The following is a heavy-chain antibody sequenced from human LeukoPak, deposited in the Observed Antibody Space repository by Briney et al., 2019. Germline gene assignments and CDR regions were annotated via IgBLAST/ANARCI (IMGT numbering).Heavy chain of an antibody. V-gene: IGHV1-69*13. CDR3: ARGVRRPAPIYSSSLDFGSKYYYYMDV. CDR1: GGTFSSYA. CDR2: IIPIFGTA. J-gene: IGHJ6*03. D-gene: IGHD6-6*01. Sequence: SVKVSCKASGGTFSSYAISWVRQAPGQGLEWMGGIIPIFGTANYAQKFQGRVTITADESTSTAYMELSSLRSEDTAVYYCARGVRRPAPIYSSSLDFGSKYYYYMDVWGKGTTVTVSS.